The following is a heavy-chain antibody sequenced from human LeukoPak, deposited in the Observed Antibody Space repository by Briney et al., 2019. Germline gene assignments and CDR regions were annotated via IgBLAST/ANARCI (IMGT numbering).Heavy chain of an antibody. D-gene: IGHD4-23*01. Sequence: KASETLSLTCAVHGGSYIGYHWNWIRQSPGKGLEWIGEINDRGQTNHNPSLESRLTISVDTSKKQFSLKLNSVTAAYTAVYYCARDSTTVVTTPYYFDFWGQGTMVTVSS. J-gene: IGHJ4*02. CDR1: GGSYIGYH. CDR2: INDRGQT. V-gene: IGHV4-34*01. CDR3: ARDSTTVVTTPYYFDF.